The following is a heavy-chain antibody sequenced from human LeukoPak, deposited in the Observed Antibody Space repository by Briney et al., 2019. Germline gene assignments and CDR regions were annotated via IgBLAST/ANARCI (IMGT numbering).Heavy chain of an antibody. J-gene: IGHJ4*02. CDR3: ANRLDYYDISGSSYFDY. CDR2: ISGSAATT. D-gene: IGHD3-22*01. V-gene: IGHV3-23*01. Sequence: PGGTLRLSCAASGFTFGTYGMTWVRQAPGKGLEWVSAISGSAATTFYADSVKGRFTISRDNSKNTLYLQMNSLRAEDTAVYYCANRLDYYDISGSSYFDYWGQGTLVTVSS. CDR1: GFTFGTYG.